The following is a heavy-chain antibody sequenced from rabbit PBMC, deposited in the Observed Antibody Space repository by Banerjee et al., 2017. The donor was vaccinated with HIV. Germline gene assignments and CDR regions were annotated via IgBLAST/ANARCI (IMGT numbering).Heavy chain of an antibody. CDR3: ARGMVAGVLDL. CDR1: GFSFSSSYY. Sequence: QEQLKETGGGLVQPGGSLTLSCKASGFSFSSSYYMCWVRQAPGKGLEWIACIDAGTSGITYYASWAKGRFTISKTSSTTVTLQMTSLTAADTATYFCARGMVAGVLDLWGPGTLVTVS. CDR2: IDAGTSGIT. V-gene: IGHV1S45*01. D-gene: IGHD3-3*01. J-gene: IGHJ6*01.